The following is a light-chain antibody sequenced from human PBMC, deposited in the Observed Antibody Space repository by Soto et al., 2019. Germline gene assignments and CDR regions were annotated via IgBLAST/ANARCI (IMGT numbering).Light chain of an antibody. CDR3: SSYTTSGTHV. V-gene: IGLV2-14*01. Sequence: QSALTQPASVSGSPGQSITISCTGTSSDVGGYNYLSWYQQHPGKAPKVMIYEVSNRPSGVSNRFSGSKSGNTASLTISGLQAEDEADYFCSSYTTSGTHVFGGGTQLTVL. CDR2: EVS. J-gene: IGLJ3*02. CDR1: SSDVGGYNY.